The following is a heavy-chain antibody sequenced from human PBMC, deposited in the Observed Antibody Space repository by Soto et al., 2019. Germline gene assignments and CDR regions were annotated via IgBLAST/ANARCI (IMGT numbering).Heavy chain of an antibody. Sequence: ASVKVSCKASGYTFTSYAMHWVRQAPGQRLEWMGWINAGNGNTKYSQKFQGRVTITRDTSASTAYMELSSLRSEDTAVYYCARDLSGCSGGSCYSTRFDNWGQGTLVTISS. D-gene: IGHD2-15*01. CDR2: INAGNGNT. J-gene: IGHJ4*02. CDR1: GYTFTSYA. V-gene: IGHV1-3*01. CDR3: ARDLSGCSGGSCYSTRFDN.